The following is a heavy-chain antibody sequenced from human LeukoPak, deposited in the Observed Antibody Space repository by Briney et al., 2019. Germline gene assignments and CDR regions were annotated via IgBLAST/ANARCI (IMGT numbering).Heavy chain of an antibody. CDR3: ARTAVDGTLRWFDI. V-gene: IGHV3-30*02. D-gene: IGHD6-19*01. CDR1: DFTFSNFG. Sequence: GGSLRLSCVASDFTFSNFGMHWVRQAPGKGLEWLSFIRYDGSNNYHADSVKGRFSISRDNSKNTLHLQMNSLRADDTAVYYCARTAVDGTLRWFDIWGQGTLVIVSS. J-gene: IGHJ5*02. CDR2: IRYDGSNN.